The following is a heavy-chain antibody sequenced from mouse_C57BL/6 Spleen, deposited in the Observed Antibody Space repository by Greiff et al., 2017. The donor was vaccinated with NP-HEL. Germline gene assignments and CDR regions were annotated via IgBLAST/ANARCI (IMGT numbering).Heavy chain of an antibody. J-gene: IGHJ2*01. D-gene: IGHD4-1*01. V-gene: IGHV1-69*01. Sequence: VQLQQSGAELVMPGASVKLSCKASGYTFTSYWMHWVKQRPGQGLEWIGEIDPSDSYTNYNQKFKGKSTLTVDKSSSTAYMQLSSLTAEDSAVYYCARELGRSFDYWGQGTTLTVSS. CDR3: ARELGRSFDY. CDR2: IDPSDSYT. CDR1: GYTFTSYW.